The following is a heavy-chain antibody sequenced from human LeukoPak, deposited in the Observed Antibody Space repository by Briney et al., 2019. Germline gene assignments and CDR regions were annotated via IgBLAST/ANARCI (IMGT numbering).Heavy chain of an antibody. CDR2: ISAYNGNT. CDR1: GYTFTSYV. Sequence: ASVKVSCKASGYTFTSYVISWVRQAPGQGLEWMGWISAYNGNTNHAQKLQGSVTMTTDTSTSTAYMELRSLRSDDTAVYYCVRDPSYIVVVSSTVTGFDPWGQGTLVTVSS. CDR3: VRDPSYIVVVSSTVTGFDP. J-gene: IGHJ5*02. V-gene: IGHV1-18*01. D-gene: IGHD2-2*01.